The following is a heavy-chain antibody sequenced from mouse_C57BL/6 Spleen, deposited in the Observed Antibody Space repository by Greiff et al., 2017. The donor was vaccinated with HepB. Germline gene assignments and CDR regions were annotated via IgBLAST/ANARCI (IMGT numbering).Heavy chain of an antibody. CDR1: GYSITSGYY. D-gene: IGHD1-1*01. CDR3: ARDYGSRFAY. Sequence: DVQLQESGPGLVKPSQSLSLTCSVTGYSITSGYYWNWIRQFPGNKLEWMGYISYDGSNNYNPSLKNRISITRDTSKNQFFLKLNSVTTEDTATYYCARDYGSRFAYWGQGTLVTVSA. CDR2: ISYDGSN. V-gene: IGHV3-6*01. J-gene: IGHJ3*01.